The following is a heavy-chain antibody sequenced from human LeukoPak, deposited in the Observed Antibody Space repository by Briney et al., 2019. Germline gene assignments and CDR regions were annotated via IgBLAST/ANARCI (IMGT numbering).Heavy chain of an antibody. Sequence: GGSLRLSCVDSGFTFGSYAMTWVRQAPGKGLEWVVVISGSGGSTYYAGSVQGRFTISRDNFKNTVYLQMNSLRAEDTAVYYCAKGADGYSYGCRGDYWGQGTLVTVSS. CDR2: ISGSGGST. CDR3: AKGADGYSYGCRGDY. V-gene: IGHV3-23*01. D-gene: IGHD5-18*01. J-gene: IGHJ4*02. CDR1: GFTFGSYA.